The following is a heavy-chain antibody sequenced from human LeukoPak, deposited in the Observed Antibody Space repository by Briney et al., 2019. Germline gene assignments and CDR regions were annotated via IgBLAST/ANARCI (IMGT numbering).Heavy chain of an antibody. J-gene: IGHJ5*02. CDR1: GGSINSYY. Sequence: KSSETLSLTCTVSGGSINSYYWTWIRQPPGKGREWIGNIYNSGNTNYSPSLKSRVTISVDTSKNQFSLKLNSVTAADTAVYYCARESGSYLWRSWLNPWGQGTLVTVSS. CDR2: IYNSGNT. D-gene: IGHD3-16*01. V-gene: IGHV4-59*01. CDR3: ARESGSYLWRSWLNP.